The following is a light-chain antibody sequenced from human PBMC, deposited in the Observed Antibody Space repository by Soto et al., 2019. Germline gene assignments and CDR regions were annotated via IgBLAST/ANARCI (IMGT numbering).Light chain of an antibody. CDR2: EGS. J-gene: IGLJ2*01. CDR3: SSYAGSSTHVV. CDR1: SSDVGSYNL. V-gene: IGLV2-23*01. Sequence: QPVLTQPASVSGSPGQSITISCTGISSDVGSYNLVSWYQQHPGKAPKVMIYEGSKRPSGVSNRFSGSRPGNTASLTISGLQAEDEAQYYCSSYAGSSTHVVFGGGTKLTVL.